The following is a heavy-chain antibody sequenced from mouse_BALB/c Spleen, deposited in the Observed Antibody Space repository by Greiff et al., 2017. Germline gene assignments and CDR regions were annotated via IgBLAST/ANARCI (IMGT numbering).Heavy chain of an antibody. J-gene: IGHJ3*01. Sequence: QVQLKESGPGLVAPSQSLSITCTVSGFSLTGYGVNWVRQPPGKGLEWLGMIWGDGSTDYNSALKSRLSISKDNSKSQVFLKMNSLQTDDTARYYCARDSSSLLRLRGFAYWGQGTLVTVSA. V-gene: IGHV2-6-7*01. CDR3: ARDSSSLLRLRGFAY. CDR2: IWGDGST. CDR1: GFSLTGYG. D-gene: IGHD1-2*01.